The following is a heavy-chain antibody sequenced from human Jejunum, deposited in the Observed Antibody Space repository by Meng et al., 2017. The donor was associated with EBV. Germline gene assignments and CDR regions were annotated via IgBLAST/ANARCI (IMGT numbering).Heavy chain of an antibody. CDR3: ARQGPSGRTFDY. CDR1: GGSISRSSYY. CDR2: YYNSGST. V-gene: IGHV4-39*01. Sequence: QLQLKELGPGVVKPSATVSLICTGSGGSISRSSYYWGWIRQPPGKGLEWIGTYYNSGSTYYNPSLKSRVTISVDTSKNQYSLKLISVTAADTAAYYCARQGPSGRTFDYWGQGTLVTVSS. J-gene: IGHJ4*02. D-gene: IGHD1-26*01.